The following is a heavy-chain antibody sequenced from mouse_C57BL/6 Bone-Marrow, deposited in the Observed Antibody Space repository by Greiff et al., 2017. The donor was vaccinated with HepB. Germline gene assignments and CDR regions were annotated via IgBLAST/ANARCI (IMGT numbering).Heavy chain of an antibody. CDR1: GYAFTNYL. CDR3: ARRDYGSSPPWYFDV. D-gene: IGHD1-1*01. V-gene: IGHV1-54*01. Sequence: QVQLQQSGAELVRPGTSVKVSCKASGYAFTNYLIEWVKQRPGQGLEWIGVINPGRGGTNYNEKFKGKATLTADKSSSTAYMQLSSLTSEDSAVYFCARRDYGSSPPWYFDVWGTGTTVTVSS. J-gene: IGHJ1*03. CDR2: INPGRGGT.